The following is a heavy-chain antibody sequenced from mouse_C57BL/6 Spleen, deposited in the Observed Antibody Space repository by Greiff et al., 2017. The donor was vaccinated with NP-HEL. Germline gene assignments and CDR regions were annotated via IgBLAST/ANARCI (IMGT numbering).Heavy chain of an antibody. Sequence: VQLQQSGPELVKPGASVKISCKASGYAFSSSWMSWVKQRPGKGLEWIGRIYPGDGYTNYNGKFKGKATLTADKSSSTAYMQLSSLTSEDSAVYFCARGLGRFDYWGQGTTLTVSS. CDR2: IYPGDGYT. D-gene: IGHD4-1*01. CDR1: GYAFSSSW. J-gene: IGHJ2*01. CDR3: ARGLGRFDY. V-gene: IGHV1-82*01.